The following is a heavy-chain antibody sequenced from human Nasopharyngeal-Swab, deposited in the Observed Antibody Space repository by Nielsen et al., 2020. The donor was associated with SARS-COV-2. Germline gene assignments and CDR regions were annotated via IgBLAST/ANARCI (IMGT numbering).Heavy chain of an antibody. CDR2: ISWNSGSI. Sequence: WIRQPPGKGLEWVSGISWNSGSICYADSVKGRFTISRDNAKNSLYLQMNSLRAEDTALYYCAKVSRYCSGGSCVMGAFDIWGQGTMVTVSS. CDR3: AKVSRYCSGGSCVMGAFDI. V-gene: IGHV3-9*01. D-gene: IGHD2-15*01. J-gene: IGHJ3*02.